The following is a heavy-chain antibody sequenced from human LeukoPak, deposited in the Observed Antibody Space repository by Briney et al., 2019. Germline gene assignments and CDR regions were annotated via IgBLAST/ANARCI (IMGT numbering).Heavy chain of an antibody. CDR1: GYTFTSYG. CDR2: ISAYNGNT. V-gene: IGHV1-18*01. J-gene: IGHJ4*02. Sequence: GASVKVSCKASGYTFTSYGINWVRQAPGQGLEWMGWISAYNGNTNYAQKLQGRVTMTTDTSTSTAYMELRSLRSDDTAVYYCAMGTIAAAGTTTLDYWGQGTLVTVSS. D-gene: IGHD6-13*01. CDR3: AMGTIAAAGTTTLDY.